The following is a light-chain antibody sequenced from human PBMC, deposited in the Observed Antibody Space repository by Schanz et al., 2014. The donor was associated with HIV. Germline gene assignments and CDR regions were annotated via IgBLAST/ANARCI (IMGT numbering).Light chain of an antibody. J-gene: IGLJ2*01. V-gene: IGLV1-51*01. Sequence: QSVLTQPPSMSAAPGQRVTISCAGSAFNIGQNYVSWFQQFPGTTPKLLIYVNHQRPSDIPDRFSGSKTGTSATLAIVGLQTGDEADYYCATWDSTLSAVVFGGGTKLTVV. CDR3: ATWDSTLSAVV. CDR1: AFNIGQNY. CDR2: VNH.